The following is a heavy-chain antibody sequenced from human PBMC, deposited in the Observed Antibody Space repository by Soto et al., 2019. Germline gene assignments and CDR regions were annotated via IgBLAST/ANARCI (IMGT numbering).Heavy chain of an antibody. V-gene: IGHV5-51*01. CDR1: GYAVTTYW. CDR3: ARRAGVMGPFDY. CDR2: IYPSDSDT. J-gene: IGHJ4*02. D-gene: IGHD3-16*01. Sequence: GESLKSACKTSGYAVTTYWVGWVRQRPGEGLEWMGIIYPSDSDTRYIPSFQGHVMFSVDKSLETAYLEWSSLRTSDTAVYLCARRAGVMGPFDYWGQVTQVTVSS.